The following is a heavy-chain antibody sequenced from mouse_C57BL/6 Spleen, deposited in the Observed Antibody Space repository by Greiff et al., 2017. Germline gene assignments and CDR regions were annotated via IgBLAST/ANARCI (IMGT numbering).Heavy chain of an antibody. J-gene: IGHJ2*01. Sequence: VQLQQSGAELVKPGASVKISCKASGYAFSSYWMNWVKQRPGKGLEWIGQIYPGDGDTNYNGKFKGTATLTADKSSSTAYMQLSSLTSEDSAVYFCARGYYGSSYDAYYFDYWGQGTTLTVSS. V-gene: IGHV1-80*01. D-gene: IGHD1-1*01. CDR1: GYAFSSYW. CDR2: IYPGDGDT. CDR3: ARGYYGSSYDAYYFDY.